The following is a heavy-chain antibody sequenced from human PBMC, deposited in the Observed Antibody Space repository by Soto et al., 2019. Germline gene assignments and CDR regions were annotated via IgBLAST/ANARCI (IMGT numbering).Heavy chain of an antibody. J-gene: IGHJ5*02. V-gene: IGHV1-8*01. D-gene: IGHD3-10*01. CDR2: MNPNSGNT. CDR3: ARDRGAYYGSGTDP. CDR1: GYTFTSYD. Sequence: ASVKVSCKASGYTFTSYDINWVRQATGQGLEWMGWMNPNSGNTGYAQKFQGRVTMTRNTSISTAYMELSSLRSKDTAVYYCARDRGAYYGSGTDPWGQGTLVTVSS.